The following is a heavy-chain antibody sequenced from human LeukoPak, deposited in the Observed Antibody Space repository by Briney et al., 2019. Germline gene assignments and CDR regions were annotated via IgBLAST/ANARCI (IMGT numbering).Heavy chain of an antibody. Sequence: PSETLSLTCTVSGGSISSSSYYWGWIRQPPGKGLEWIGSIYYSGSTYYNPSLKSRVTISIDTSKNQFSLKLSSVTAADTAVYYCARGPLPRWFGEFPLYYYYGMDVWGQGTTVTVSS. V-gene: IGHV4-39*01. D-gene: IGHD3-10*01. CDR3: ARGPLPRWFGEFPLYYYYGMDV. J-gene: IGHJ6*02. CDR1: GGSISSSSYY. CDR2: IYYSGST.